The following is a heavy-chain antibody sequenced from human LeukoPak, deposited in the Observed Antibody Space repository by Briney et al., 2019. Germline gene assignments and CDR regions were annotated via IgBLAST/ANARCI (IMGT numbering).Heavy chain of an antibody. CDR2: IYTSGST. J-gene: IGHJ3*02. CDR1: GGSISSYY. V-gene: IGHV4-4*07. D-gene: IGHD2-2*01. CDR3: ARDSPLPAAEAFDI. Sequence: SETLSLTCTVSGGSISSYYWSWIRQPAGKGLEWIGRIYTSGSTNYNPSLKSRVTMSVDTSKNLFSLKLSSVTAADTAVYYCARDSPLPAAEAFDIWGQGTVVTVSS.